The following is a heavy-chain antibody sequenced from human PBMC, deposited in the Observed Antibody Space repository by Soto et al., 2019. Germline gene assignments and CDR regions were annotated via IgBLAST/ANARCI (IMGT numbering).Heavy chain of an antibody. J-gene: IGHJ5*02. D-gene: IGHD6-13*01. Sequence: QVQLQESGPGLVKPSQTLSLTCTVSGGSISSGGYYWSWIRQHPGKGLEWIGYIYYSGSTYYNPSLKSRVTISVDTSKNQFSLKLSSVPAADTAVYYCARGTTAAGTGWFDPWGQGTLVTVSS. CDR1: GGSISSGGYY. CDR3: ARGTTAAGTGWFDP. V-gene: IGHV4-31*03. CDR2: IYYSGST.